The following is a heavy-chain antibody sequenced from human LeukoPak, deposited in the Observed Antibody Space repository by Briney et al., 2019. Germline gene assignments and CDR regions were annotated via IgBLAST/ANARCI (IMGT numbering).Heavy chain of an antibody. CDR2: IYYTGTT. CDR3: PSSYFYHGNRYFDY. CDR1: GGSITSYY. V-gene: IGHV4-59*08. J-gene: IGHJ4*02. Sequence: SETLSLTCTASGGSITSYYWNWVRQSPGKGLEWIGYIYYTGTTISILHLTTRGTISVDTCKTQSYPRLNSVTAADTAMYYCPSSYFYHGNRYFDYWGRGTLVTVSS. D-gene: IGHD3-22*01.